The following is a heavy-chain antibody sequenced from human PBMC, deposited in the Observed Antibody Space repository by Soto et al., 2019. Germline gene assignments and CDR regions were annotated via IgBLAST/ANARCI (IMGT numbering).Heavy chain of an antibody. J-gene: IGHJ6*02. CDR1: GGTFSSYA. Sequence: VKVSCKASGGTFSSYAISWVRQAPGQGLEWMGGIIPIFGTANYAQKFQGRVTITADKSTSTAYMELSSLRSEDTAVYYCAREKSGWYYYYYGMDVWGQGTTVTVSS. CDR3: AREKSGWYYYYYGMDV. D-gene: IGHD6-19*01. V-gene: IGHV1-69*06. CDR2: IIPIFGTA.